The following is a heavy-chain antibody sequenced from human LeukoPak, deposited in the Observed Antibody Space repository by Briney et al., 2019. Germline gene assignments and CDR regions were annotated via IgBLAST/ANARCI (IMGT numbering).Heavy chain of an antibody. V-gene: IGHV4-39*07. CDR1: GDSISSSTYY. J-gene: IGHJ3*02. CDR3: ASYSSPPQAFDI. CDR2: IYYTGST. D-gene: IGHD6-13*01. Sequence: SETLSLTCDVSGDSISSSTYYWAWVRQPPGKGLEWVASIYYTGSTYYSPSFQGQVTISADKSISTAYLQWSSLKASDTAMYYCASYSSPPQAFDIWGQGTMVTVSS.